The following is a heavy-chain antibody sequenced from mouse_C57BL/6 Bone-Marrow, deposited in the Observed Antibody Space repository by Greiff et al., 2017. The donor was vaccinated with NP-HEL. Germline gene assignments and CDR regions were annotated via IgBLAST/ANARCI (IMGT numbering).Heavy chain of an antibody. Sequence: EVKLVESGGDLVKPGGSLKLSCAASGFTFSSYGMSWVPQTPDKRLEWVATISSGGSYTYYPDSVQGRFTISRDNAKNTLYLQMSRLKSEDTAMYYCAISMDYWGQGTSVTVSS. J-gene: IGHJ4*01. CDR3: AISMDY. CDR1: GFTFSSYG. CDR2: ISSGGSYT. V-gene: IGHV5-6*01.